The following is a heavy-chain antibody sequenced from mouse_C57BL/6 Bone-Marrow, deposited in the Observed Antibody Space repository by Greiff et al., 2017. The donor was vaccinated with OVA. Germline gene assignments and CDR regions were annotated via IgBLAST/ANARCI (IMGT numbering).Heavy chain of an antibody. CDR3: ARKVLWLRRWYFDV. D-gene: IGHD2-2*01. Sequence: EVKLMESGAELVRPGASVKLSCTASGFNIKDDYMHWVKQRPEQGLEWIGWIDPENGDTEYASKFQGKATITADTSSNTAYLQLSSLTSEDTAVYFCARKVLWLRRWYFDVWGTGTTVTVSS. V-gene: IGHV14-4*01. CDR2: IDPENGDT. J-gene: IGHJ1*03. CDR1: GFNIKDDY.